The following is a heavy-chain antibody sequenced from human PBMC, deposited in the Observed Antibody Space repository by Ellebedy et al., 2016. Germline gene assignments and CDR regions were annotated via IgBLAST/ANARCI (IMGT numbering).Heavy chain of an antibody. J-gene: IGHJ4*02. Sequence: GESLKISCAASGLTLSDYWMHWVRKAPGTGLVWVSRITSDGSITIYADSVKGRFTVSRDNYKNTLYLQMNSLRAEDTALYYCVSQGSDSRLDNWGQGTLVTVSS. CDR3: VSQGSDSRLDN. V-gene: IGHV3-74*01. CDR1: GLTLSDYW. D-gene: IGHD6-13*01. CDR2: ITSDGSIT.